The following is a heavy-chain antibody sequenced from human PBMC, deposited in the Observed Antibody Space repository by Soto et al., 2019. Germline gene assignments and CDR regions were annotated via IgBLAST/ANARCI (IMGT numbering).Heavy chain of an antibody. Sequence: QVQLQESGPGLVKPSQTLSLTCTVSGGSISSGGYYWSWIRQHPGKGLEWIGYIYYSGSTYYNPSLNSRVTLSVDTYKTQFSLKLSSVTAADTAVYYCASTGSSGYYYFLGYWGQGTLVTVSS. D-gene: IGHD3-22*01. CDR2: IYYSGST. J-gene: IGHJ4*02. V-gene: IGHV4-31*03. CDR1: GGSISSGGYY. CDR3: ASTGSSGYYYFLGY.